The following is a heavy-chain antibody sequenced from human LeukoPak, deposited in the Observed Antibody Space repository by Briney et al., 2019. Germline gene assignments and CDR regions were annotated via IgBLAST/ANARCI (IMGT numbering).Heavy chain of an antibody. J-gene: IGHJ3*01. D-gene: IGHD3-16*01. CDR2: ISGTGGST. Sequence: GSLRLSCAASGLTFRAFAMSWVRQAPGKGLECVSSISGTGGSTAYADSVKGRFIITRDNSKNTLFLQMNSLRAEDTAVYYCTTMALGVGAFDVWGQGTMVTVSS. CDR3: TTMALGVGAFDV. V-gene: IGHV3-23*01. CDR1: GLTFRAFA.